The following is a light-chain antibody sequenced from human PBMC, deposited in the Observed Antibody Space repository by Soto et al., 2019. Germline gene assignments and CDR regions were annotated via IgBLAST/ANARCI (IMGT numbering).Light chain of an antibody. Sequence: QSALTQPASVSGSPGQSITISCTGTSSDVGGYNYVSWYQQHPGKAPKLMIYEVSNRPSGVSNRFSGSKSGNTASLTISGLQAEDEADYHCSSYTSRSTLDYVFGSGNKVSVL. V-gene: IGLV2-14*01. J-gene: IGLJ1*01. CDR3: SSYTSRSTLDYV. CDR2: EVS. CDR1: SSDVGGYNY.